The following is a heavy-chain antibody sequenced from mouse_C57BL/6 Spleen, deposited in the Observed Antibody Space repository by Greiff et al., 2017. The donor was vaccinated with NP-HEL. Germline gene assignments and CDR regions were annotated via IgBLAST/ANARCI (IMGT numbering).Heavy chain of an antibody. D-gene: IGHD2-1*01. CDR3: ARGGNPGAMDY. J-gene: IGHJ4*01. V-gene: IGHV1-26*01. CDR2: INPNNGGT. Sequence: VQLQQSGPELVKPGASVKISCKASGYTFTDYYMNWVKQSHGKSLEWIGDINPNNGGTSYNQKFKGKATLTVDKSSSTAYMELRSLTSEDSAVYYCARGGNPGAMDYWGQGTSVTVSS. CDR1: GYTFTDYY.